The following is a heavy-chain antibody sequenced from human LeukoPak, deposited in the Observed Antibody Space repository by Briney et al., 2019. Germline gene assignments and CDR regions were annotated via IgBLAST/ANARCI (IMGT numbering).Heavy chain of an antibody. CDR3: ARDVDTRGHYARFDP. J-gene: IGHJ5*02. D-gene: IGHD5-18*01. Sequence: GGSLRLSCAASGFTSSNYGIHWVRQGPGKGLEWVAVISYDGSKKYYADSVKGRFTISRDSSKNTVDLQMSSLRAEDTALYYCARDVDTRGHYARFDPWGQGTLVTVSS. V-gene: IGHV3-33*05. CDR1: GFTSSNYG. CDR2: ISYDGSKK.